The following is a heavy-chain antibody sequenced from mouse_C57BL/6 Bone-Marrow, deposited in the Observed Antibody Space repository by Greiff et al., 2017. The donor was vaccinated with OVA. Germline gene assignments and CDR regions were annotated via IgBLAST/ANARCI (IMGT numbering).Heavy chain of an antibody. CDR2: ISGGGGNT. D-gene: IGHD2-5*01. V-gene: IGHV5-9*01. CDR3: ARGSAYYSNYGY. Sequence: EVKLMESGGGLVKPGGSLKLSCAASGFTFSSYTMSWVRQTPEKRLEWVATISGGGGNTYYPDSVKGRFTISRDNAKNTLYLQMSSLRSEDTALYYCARGSAYYSNYGYWGQGTTLTVSS. J-gene: IGHJ2*01. CDR1: GFTFSSYT.